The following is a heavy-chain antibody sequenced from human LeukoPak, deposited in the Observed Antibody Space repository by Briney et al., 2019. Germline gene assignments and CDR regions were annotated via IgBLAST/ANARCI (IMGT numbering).Heavy chain of an antibody. Sequence: ASVKVSCKASGGTFSSYAITWVRQAPGQGLEWMGRIISMFGNANYAQKFQGRVTITADKSTSTVDMDLSSLRSEDTAVYYCARQPPYDSSGYYVDYWGQGTLVTVSS. D-gene: IGHD3-22*01. CDR3: ARQPPYDSSGYYVDY. CDR2: IISMFGNA. J-gene: IGHJ4*02. CDR1: GGTFSSYA. V-gene: IGHV1-69*04.